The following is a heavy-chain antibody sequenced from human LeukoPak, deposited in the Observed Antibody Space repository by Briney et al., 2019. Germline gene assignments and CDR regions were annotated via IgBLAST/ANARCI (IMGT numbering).Heavy chain of an antibody. Sequence: PSETLSLTCTVSGGSISSYYWSWIRQPPGKGLEWIGYIYYSGSTNYSPSLKSRVTISVDTSKNQFSLKLSSVTAADTAVYYCARDTTAAAGIYWGQGTLVTVSS. D-gene: IGHD6-13*01. CDR1: GGSISSYY. J-gene: IGHJ4*02. CDR3: ARDTTAAAGIY. CDR2: IYYSGST. V-gene: IGHV4-59*12.